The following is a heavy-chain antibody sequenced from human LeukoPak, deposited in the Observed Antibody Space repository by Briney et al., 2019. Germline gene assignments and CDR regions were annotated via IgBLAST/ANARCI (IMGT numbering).Heavy chain of an antibody. V-gene: IGHV3-7*03. Sequence: GGSLRLSCAASGFTFSSYWMSWVRQAPGKGLEWVANIKQDGSEKYYVDSVKGRFTISRDSSKNTLCLQMNSLRAGDAAVYYCAKAPVATCSGAYCYPFDYWSQGTLVTVSS. CDR2: IKQDGSEK. D-gene: IGHD2-15*01. CDR1: GFTFSSYW. J-gene: IGHJ4*02. CDR3: AKAPVATCSGAYCYPFDY.